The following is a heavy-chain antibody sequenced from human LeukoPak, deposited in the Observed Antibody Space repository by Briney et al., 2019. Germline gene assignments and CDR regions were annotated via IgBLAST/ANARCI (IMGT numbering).Heavy chain of an antibody. Sequence: ASVKVSCKASGYTFTSYWIGWVRQMPGKGLEWMGIIYPGDSDTRYSPSFQGQVTISADKSISTAYLQWSTLKASDTAIYYCARLVTVTAPFGYWGQGTLVTVSS. V-gene: IGHV5-51*01. CDR1: GYTFTSYW. D-gene: IGHD4-11*01. CDR3: ARLVTVTAPFGY. J-gene: IGHJ4*02. CDR2: IYPGDSDT.